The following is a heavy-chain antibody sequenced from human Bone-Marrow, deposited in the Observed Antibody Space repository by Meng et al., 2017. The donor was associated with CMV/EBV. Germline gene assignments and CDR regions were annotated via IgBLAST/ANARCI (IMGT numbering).Heavy chain of an antibody. CDR1: GFTFSDYY. J-gene: IGHJ4*02. CDR2: ISSSGSTI. CDR3: AKDSSSWSTEPNYFDY. V-gene: IGHV3-11*04. Sequence: GGSLRLSCAASGFTFSDYYMSWIRQAPGKGLEWVSYISSSGSTIYYADSVKGRFTISRDNAKNSLYLQMNSLRAEDTAVYYCAKDSSSWSTEPNYFDYWGQGTLVTVSS. D-gene: IGHD6-13*01.